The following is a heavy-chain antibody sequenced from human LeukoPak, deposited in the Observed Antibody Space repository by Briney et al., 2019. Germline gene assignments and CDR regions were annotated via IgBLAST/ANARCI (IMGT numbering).Heavy chain of an antibody. CDR2: INHSGST. J-gene: IGHJ4*02. CDR1: GGSFSGYY. D-gene: IGHD3-9*01. Sequence: PSETLSLTCAVYGGSFSGYYWSWIRQPPGKGLEWIGEINHSGSTNYNPSLKSRVTISVDTSKNQFSLKLSSVTAADTAVYYCARGGRPGYYDILTGYYARRGFDYWGQGTLVTVSS. V-gene: IGHV4-34*01. CDR3: ARGGRPGYYDILTGYYARRGFDY.